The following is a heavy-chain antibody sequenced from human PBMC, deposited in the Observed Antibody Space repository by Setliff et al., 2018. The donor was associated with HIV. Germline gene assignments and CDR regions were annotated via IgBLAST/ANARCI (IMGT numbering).Heavy chain of an antibody. CDR2: ISSTSDYI. CDR3: ARDPIGIPDY. Sequence: GGSLRLSCAVSGFTFSDYSMNWVRQAPGKGLEWVSSISSTSDYIYYADSVKGRFIISRDNAKNSLYLQMNTLRAEDTAVYYCARDPIGIPDYWGQGTLVTVSS. CDR1: GFTFSDYS. J-gene: IGHJ4*02. V-gene: IGHV3-21*06. D-gene: IGHD1-20*01.